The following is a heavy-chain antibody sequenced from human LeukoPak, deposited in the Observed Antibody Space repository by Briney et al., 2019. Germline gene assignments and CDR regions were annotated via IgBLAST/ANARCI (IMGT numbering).Heavy chain of an antibody. CDR3: AKDRYYYGSGSYRGYFDY. Sequence: SETLSLTCAVYGGSFSGYYWSWIRQPPGKGLEWIGEINHSGSTNYNPSLKSRVTISVDTSKNQFSLKLNSVTAADTAVYYCAKDRYYYGSGSYRGYFDYWGQGTLVTVSS. CDR2: INHSGST. V-gene: IGHV4-34*01. CDR1: GGSFSGYY. D-gene: IGHD3-10*01. J-gene: IGHJ4*02.